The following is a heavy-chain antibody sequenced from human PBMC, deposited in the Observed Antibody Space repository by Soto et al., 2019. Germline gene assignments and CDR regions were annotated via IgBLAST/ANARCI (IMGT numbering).Heavy chain of an antibody. CDR2: ISWNSGSI. D-gene: IGHD2-2*01. V-gene: IGHV3-9*01. CDR1: GSTFDDYA. J-gene: IGHJ4*02. CDR3: SKDRYCSITICYSFDY. Sequence: GGSLRLSCAASGSTFDDYAMHWVRQAPGKGLEWVSGISWNSGSIGYADSVKGRFTISGDNAKNSLYLQMNSLRAEDTALYYCSKDRYCSITICYSFDYWGQGTLVTVSS.